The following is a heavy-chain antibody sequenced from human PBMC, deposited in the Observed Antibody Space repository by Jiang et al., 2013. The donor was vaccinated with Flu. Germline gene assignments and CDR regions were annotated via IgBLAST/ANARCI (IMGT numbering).Heavy chain of an antibody. CDR3: ARSNYDFWSGYLLAYYYYGMDV. Sequence: LLKPSETLSLTCTVSGGSISSYYWSWIRQPPGKGLEWIGYIYYSGSTNYNPSLKSRVTISVDTSKNQFSLKLSSVTAADTAVYYCARSNYDFWSGYLLAYYYYGMDVWGQGTTVTVSS. CDR2: IYYSGST. V-gene: IGHV4-59*12. J-gene: IGHJ6*02. D-gene: IGHD3-3*01. CDR1: GGSISSYY.